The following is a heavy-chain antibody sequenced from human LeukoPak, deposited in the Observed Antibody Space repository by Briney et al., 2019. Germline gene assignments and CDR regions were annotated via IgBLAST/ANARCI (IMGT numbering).Heavy chain of an antibody. D-gene: IGHD6-19*01. CDR3: ARLGYSSGWLKFFFTWFDP. CDR1: GGSFSGYY. V-gene: IGHV4-34*01. Sequence: SETLSLTCAVYGGSFSGYYWSWIRQPPGKGLEWIGEINHSGSTNYNPSLKSRVTISVDTSKNQFSLKLSSVTAADTAVYYCARLGYSSGWLKFFFTWFDPWGQGTLVTVSS. CDR2: INHSGST. J-gene: IGHJ5*02.